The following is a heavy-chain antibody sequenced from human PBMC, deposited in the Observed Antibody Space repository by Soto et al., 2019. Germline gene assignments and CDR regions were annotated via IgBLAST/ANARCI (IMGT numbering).Heavy chain of an antibody. CDR2: INLNSGGT. J-gene: IGHJ4*02. V-gene: IGHV1-2*04. CDR1: GYTFTGYY. D-gene: IGHD2-2*01. Sequence: ASVQVSCKASGYTFTGYYMHWVRQAPGQGLEWMGWINLNSGGTNYAQKFQGWVTMTRDTSISTAYMELSRLRSDDTAVYYCARSTKYQLLDYWGQGTLVTVSS. CDR3: ARSTKYQLLDY.